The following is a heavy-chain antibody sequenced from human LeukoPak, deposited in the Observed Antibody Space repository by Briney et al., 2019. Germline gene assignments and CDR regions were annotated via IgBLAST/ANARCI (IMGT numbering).Heavy chain of an antibody. J-gene: IGHJ5*02. V-gene: IGHV4-4*02. Sequence: SETLSLTCAVSGGSISSSNWWSWVRQPPGKGLEWIGEIYHSGKINYNPSLKSRVTISVDKSKNQFSLRLSSVTAAATAVYYCARGHSGRGGIDPWGQGTLVTVSS. CDR2: IYHSGKI. D-gene: IGHD3-10*02. CDR3: ARGHSGRGGIDP. CDR1: GGSISSSNW.